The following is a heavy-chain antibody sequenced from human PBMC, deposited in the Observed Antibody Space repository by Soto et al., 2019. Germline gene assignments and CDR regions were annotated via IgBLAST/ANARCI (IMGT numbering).Heavy chain of an antibody. V-gene: IGHV3-48*01. CDR1: GFTFSSYS. Sequence: GGSLRLSCAASGFTFSSYSMNWVRQAPGKGLEWVSYISSCSSTIYYADSVKGRFTISRDNAKNSLYLQMNSLRAEDTAVYYCARDTIVVVPAATETYYFDYWGQGTLVTVSS. D-gene: IGHD2-2*01. J-gene: IGHJ4*02. CDR3: ARDTIVVVPAATETYYFDY. CDR2: ISSCSSTI.